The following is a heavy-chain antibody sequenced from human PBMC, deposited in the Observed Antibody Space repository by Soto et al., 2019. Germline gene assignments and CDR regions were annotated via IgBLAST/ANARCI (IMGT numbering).Heavy chain of an antibody. CDR3: AIWRQIDCSSTACYLY. J-gene: IGHJ4*02. CDR2: ISGSGGST. Sequence: PGGSLRLSCAASGFTFSSYAISWVRQAPGKGLEWVSAISGSGGSTYYADSVKGRFTISRDNSKNTLYLQMNSLRAEDTAVYYCAIWRQIDCSSTACYLYWGQGTLVTGLL. CDR1: GFTFSSYA. D-gene: IGHD2-2*01. V-gene: IGHV3-23*01.